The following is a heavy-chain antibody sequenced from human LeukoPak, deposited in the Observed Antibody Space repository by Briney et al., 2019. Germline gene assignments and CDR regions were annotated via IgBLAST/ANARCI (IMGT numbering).Heavy chain of an antibody. CDR3: VRDPSIRLTTSPDY. D-gene: IGHD4-11*01. Sequence: PGGSLRLSCAASGFTFSSYAMHWVRQAPGKGLEWVAVISYDGSNKYYADSVKGRFTISRDNSKNTLYLQMNSLRAEDTAVYYCVRDPSIRLTTSPDYWGQGTLVTVSS. V-gene: IGHV3-30-3*01. CDR2: ISYDGSNK. J-gene: IGHJ4*02. CDR1: GFTFSSYA.